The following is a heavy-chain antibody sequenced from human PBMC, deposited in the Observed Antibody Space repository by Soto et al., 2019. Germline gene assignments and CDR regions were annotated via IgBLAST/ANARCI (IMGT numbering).Heavy chain of an antibody. D-gene: IGHD2-15*01. CDR3: ARHEVGATDSRPRENWFDP. CDR2: IYYSGST. V-gene: IGHV4-39*01. J-gene: IGHJ5*02. CDR1: GGSISSSSYY. Sequence: QLQLQESGPGLVKPSETLSLTCTVSGGSISSSSYYWGWIRQPPGKGLEWIGSIYYSGSTYYNPSLKIRVTISVDTSKNQFSLNLSSVTAADTAVYYCARHEVGATDSRPRENWFDPWGQGTLVTVSS.